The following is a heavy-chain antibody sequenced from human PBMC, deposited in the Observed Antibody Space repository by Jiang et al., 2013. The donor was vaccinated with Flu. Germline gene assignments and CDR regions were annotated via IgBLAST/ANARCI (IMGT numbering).Heavy chain of an antibody. CDR3: ARDVPRGPNYYYYYGMDV. Sequence: TCTVSGGSISSYYWSWIRQPAGKGLEWIGRIYTSGSTNYNPSLKSRVTMSVDTSKNQFSLKLSSVTAADTAVYYCARDVPRGPNYYYYYGMDVWGQGTTVTVSS. CDR1: GGSISSYY. CDR2: IYTSGST. D-gene: IGHD3-10*01. V-gene: IGHV4-4*07. J-gene: IGHJ6*02.